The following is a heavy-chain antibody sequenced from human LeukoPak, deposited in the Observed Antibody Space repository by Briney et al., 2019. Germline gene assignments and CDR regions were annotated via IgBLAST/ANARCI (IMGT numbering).Heavy chain of an antibody. Sequence: SETLSLTCAVYGGSFSGYYWSWIRQPPGKGLEWIGEINHSGSTNYNPSLKSRVTISVDTSKNQFSLKLSSVTAADTAVYYCARGGGSSWTRYWGQGTLVTVSS. J-gene: IGHJ4*02. CDR2: INHSGST. V-gene: IGHV4-34*01. D-gene: IGHD6-13*01. CDR3: ARGGGSSWTRY. CDR1: GGSFSGYY.